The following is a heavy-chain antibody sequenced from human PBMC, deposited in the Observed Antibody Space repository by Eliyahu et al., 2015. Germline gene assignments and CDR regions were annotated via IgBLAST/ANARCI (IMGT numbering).Heavy chain of an antibody. CDR1: GYFFTRRG. Sequence: QVQLVQSGAEVKKPGASVKVSCKTSGYFFTRRGLIWVRQAPGHRLVWXGGSSAYXGNRYYAQKFQDRVTMTTDTXTSTAYMEIRSLRYDDTAVYYCAREAGFXSGHSCEPIDSWGQGSLVTVSS. V-gene: IGHV1-18*01. CDR2: SSAYXGNR. D-gene: IGHD2-15*01. J-gene: IGHJ4*02. CDR3: AREAGFXSGHSCEPIDS.